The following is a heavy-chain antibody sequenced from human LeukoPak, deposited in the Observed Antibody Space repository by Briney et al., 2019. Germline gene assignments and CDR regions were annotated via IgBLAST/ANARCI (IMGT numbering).Heavy chain of an antibody. CDR1: GFTFSSYG. J-gene: IGHJ4*02. Sequence: GRSLRLSCAASGFTFSSYGMHWVRQAPGKGLEWVAVISYDGSNKYYADSEKGRFTISRDNSKNTLYLQMNSLRAEDTAVYYCAKDRKSYGDYEGGFDYWGQGTLVTVSS. V-gene: IGHV3-30*18. CDR3: AKDRKSYGDYEGGFDY. CDR2: ISYDGSNK. D-gene: IGHD4-17*01.